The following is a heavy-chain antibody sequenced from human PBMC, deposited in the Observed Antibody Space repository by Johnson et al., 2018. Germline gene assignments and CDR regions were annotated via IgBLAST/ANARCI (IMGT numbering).Heavy chain of an antibody. D-gene: IGHD1-26*01. CDR1: GFTFSNAW. CDR3: TTERIVGATHDAFDI. Sequence: EVQLLESGGGLVKPGGSLRLSCAASGFTFSNAWMSWVRQAPGKGLEWVGRIKRKTDGGTTDYAAPVKGRFTISRDDSKNTLYLQMKSLKTEDTAVYYCTTERIVGATHDAFDIWGQGTMVTVSS. J-gene: IGHJ3*02. CDR2: IKRKTDGGTT. V-gene: IGHV3-15*01.